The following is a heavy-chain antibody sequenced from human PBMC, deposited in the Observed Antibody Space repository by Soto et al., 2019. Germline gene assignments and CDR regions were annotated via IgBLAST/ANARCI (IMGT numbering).Heavy chain of an antibody. CDR3: AKDPEGKEKNFDY. CDR1: GYTFTSYA. J-gene: IGHJ4*02. V-gene: IGHV1-3*01. CDR2: INAGNGNT. Sequence: ASVKVSCKASGYTFTSYAMHWVRQAPGQRLEWMGWINAGNGNTKYSQKFQGRVTITRDTSTSTAYMELRSLRSDDTAVYYCAKDPEGKEKNFDYWGQGTLVTVSS.